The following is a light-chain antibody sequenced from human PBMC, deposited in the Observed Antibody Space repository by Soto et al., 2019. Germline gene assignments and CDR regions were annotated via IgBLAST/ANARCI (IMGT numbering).Light chain of an antibody. CDR1: TSNIGSNT. Sequence: QSVLTQPPSASGTPGQRVTISCSGSTSNIGSNTVNWYLQLPGTAPKLLIYSNNQRPSGVPDRFSGSKSGTSASLAISGLQSEDEDDYYCAASDDSLNAVVFGGGTKLTVL. CDR2: SNN. V-gene: IGLV1-44*01. J-gene: IGLJ2*01. CDR3: AASDDSLNAVV.